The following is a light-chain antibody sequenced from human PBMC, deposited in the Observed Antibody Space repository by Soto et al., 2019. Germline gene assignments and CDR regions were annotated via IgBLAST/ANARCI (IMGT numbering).Light chain of an antibody. V-gene: IGLV1-51*01. CDR3: ATWDRSLSVGV. J-gene: IGLJ2*01. CDR2: YND. Sequence: QSVLTQPPSVSAAPGQKVTISCSGSSSNIGNNYVFWYQQLPGTAPKLLSYYNDKRPSGIPDRFSGSKSGTSATLGITGLQTGDEADYYCATWDRSLSVGVFGGGTKLTVL. CDR1: SSNIGNNY.